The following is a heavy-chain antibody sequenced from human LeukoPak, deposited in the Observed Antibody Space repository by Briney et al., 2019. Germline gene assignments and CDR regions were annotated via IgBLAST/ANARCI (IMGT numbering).Heavy chain of an antibody. CDR2: INPNSGGT. CDR3: AREGILLWFGESSYGMDV. Sequence: GASVKVSRKASGYTFTGYYMHWVRQAPGQGLEWMGLINPNSGGTNYAQKFQGRVTMTRDTSISTAYMELSRLRSDDTAVYYCAREGILLWFGESSYGMDVWGQGTTVTVSS. CDR1: GYTFTGYY. J-gene: IGHJ6*02. V-gene: IGHV1-2*02. D-gene: IGHD3-10*01.